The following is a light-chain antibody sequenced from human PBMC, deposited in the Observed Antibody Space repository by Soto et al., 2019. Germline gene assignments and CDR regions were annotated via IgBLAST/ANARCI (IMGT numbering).Light chain of an antibody. CDR3: QHYDRYPWT. J-gene: IGKJ1*01. Sequence: DIQITHSPSTLSASVVERVTSTCRASQIVISWFAWYHEKPVEAPKVLTYDVSSLESGVPSRFSGSGSGTEFILTISSLQPDDFATYSCQHYDRYPWTFDQGTKVDIK. CDR2: DVS. CDR1: QIVISW. V-gene: IGKV1-5*01.